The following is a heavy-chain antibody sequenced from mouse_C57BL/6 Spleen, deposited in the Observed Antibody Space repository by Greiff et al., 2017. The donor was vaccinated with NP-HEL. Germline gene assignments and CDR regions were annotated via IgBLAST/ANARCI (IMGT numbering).Heavy chain of an antibody. J-gene: IGHJ3*01. Sequence: QVQLKESGPELVKPGASVKISCKASGYAFSSSWMNWVKQRPGKGLEWIGRIYPGDGDTNYNGKLKGKATLTADKSSSTAYLQLSSRTSEDSAVYFCARSAYSNYLVSYWGQGTLVTVSA. CDR1: GYAFSSSW. V-gene: IGHV1-82*01. CDR3: ARSAYSNYLVSY. D-gene: IGHD2-5*01. CDR2: IYPGDGDT.